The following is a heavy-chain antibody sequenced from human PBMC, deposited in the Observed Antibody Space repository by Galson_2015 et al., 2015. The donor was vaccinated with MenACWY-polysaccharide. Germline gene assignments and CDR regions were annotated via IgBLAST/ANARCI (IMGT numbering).Heavy chain of an antibody. CDR2: IRSSGTNT. J-gene: IGHJ5*02. D-gene: IGHD3-3*01. CDR3: AKDSPDFWSVAGRFDH. V-gene: IGHV3-23*01. CDR1: GFTFTSYA. Sequence: PLRLSCAASGFTFTSYAMSWVRQAPGKGLEWVSAIRSSGTNTYYADSVKGRFTISRDNSKNTLYLQMNSLRAEDTAVYYCAKDSPDFWSVAGRFDHWGQGTLVTVSS.